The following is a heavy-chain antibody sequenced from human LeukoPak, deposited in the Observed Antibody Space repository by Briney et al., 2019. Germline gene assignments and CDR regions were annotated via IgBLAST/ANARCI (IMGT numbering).Heavy chain of an antibody. CDR2: INHSGST. J-gene: IGHJ4*02. CDR3: ARGSSSWLIRFDY. Sequence: PSETLSLTCAVYGGSFSGYYWSWIHQPPGKGLEWLGEINHSGSTNYNPSLKSRVTMSIDTSKNQFSLKLTSVTAADTAVYYCARGSSSWLIRFDYWGQGILVTVSS. V-gene: IGHV4-34*01. CDR1: GGSFSGYY. D-gene: IGHD6-13*01.